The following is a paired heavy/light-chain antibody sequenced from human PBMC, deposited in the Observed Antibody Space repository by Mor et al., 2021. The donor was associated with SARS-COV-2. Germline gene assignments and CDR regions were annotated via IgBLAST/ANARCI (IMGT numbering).Heavy chain of an antibody. CDR2: ISSSSSYI. Sequence: EVQLVESGGGLVKPGGSLRLSCAASGFTFSSYSMNWVRQAPGKGLEWVSSISSSSSYIYYADSVKGRFTISRDNAKNSLYLQMNSLRAEDTAVYYCARFRPMSIAVAGTRVSWFDPWGQGTLVTVSS. CDR3: ARFRPMSIAVAGTRVSWFDP. D-gene: IGHD6-19*01. V-gene: IGHV3-21*01. J-gene: IGHJ5*02. CDR1: GFTFSSYS.
Light chain of an antibody. V-gene: IGLV1-51*02. CDR3: GTWDSSLSVWV. J-gene: IGLJ3*02. CDR2: ENN. Sequence: QSVLTQPPSVSAAPGQKVTISCSGSSSNIGNNYVSWYQQLPGTAPKLLIYENNKRPSGIPDRFSGSKSGTSATLGITGLQTGDEADYYCGTWDSSLSVWVFGGGTKLTVL. CDR1: SSNIGNNY.